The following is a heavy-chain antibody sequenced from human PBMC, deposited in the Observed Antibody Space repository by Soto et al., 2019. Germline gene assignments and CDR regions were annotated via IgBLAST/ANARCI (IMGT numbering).Heavy chain of an antibody. Sequence: GESLKISCKGSGYSFTSYWIGWVRQMPGKGLEWMGIIYPGDSDTRYSPSFQGQVTISADKSISTAYLQWSSLKASDTAMHYCASSIAARYFYYGMDVCGQGTTVIVSS. CDR3: ASSIAARYFYYGMDV. V-gene: IGHV5-51*01. J-gene: IGHJ6*02. CDR2: IYPGDSDT. CDR1: GYSFTSYW. D-gene: IGHD6-6*01.